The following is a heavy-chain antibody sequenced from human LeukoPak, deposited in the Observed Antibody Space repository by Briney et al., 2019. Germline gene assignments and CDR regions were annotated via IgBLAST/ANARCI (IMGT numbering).Heavy chain of an antibody. Sequence: PSETLSLTCGIYGGSFSDYYWSWIRQPPGKGLEWNGEINHSGSTNYNPSLKSRVTISIDTSKNQFSLQLRSVPAAATAVYYCARGRVGDYSDYFDYWGQGTLVTVSS. V-gene: IGHV4-34*01. CDR2: INHSGST. CDR3: ARGRVGDYSDYFDY. J-gene: IGHJ4*02. D-gene: IGHD4-17*01. CDR1: GGSFSDYY.